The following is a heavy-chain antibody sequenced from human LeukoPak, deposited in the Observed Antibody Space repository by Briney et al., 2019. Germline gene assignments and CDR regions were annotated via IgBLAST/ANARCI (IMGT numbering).Heavy chain of an antibody. CDR1: GFTFSTYV. V-gene: IGHV3-23*01. CDR3: ASGPPFLKYFEY. Sequence: GGPLRLSCAASGFTFSTYVMNWFRQAPGKGLEWVSTISVGAEYIFYADSVKGRFTISRDDSNNALYLQMHSLRAEDTALYYCASGPPFLKYFEYWGQGTLVTVSS. D-gene: IGHD3-3*01. CDR2: ISVGAEYI. J-gene: IGHJ4*02.